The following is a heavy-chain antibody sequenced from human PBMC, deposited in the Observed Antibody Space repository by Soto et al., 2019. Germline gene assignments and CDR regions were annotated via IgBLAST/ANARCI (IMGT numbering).Heavy chain of an antibody. V-gene: IGHV1-2*02. J-gene: IGHJ4*02. CDR3: ARVEGSASSAGD. Sequence: QVQLVQSGAEVKQPGASVKVSCKASGYTFTNYYIHWARQAPGQGLEWMGYINPSSGGTNYAQKFQGRVTMTRDTSINTAYVDLNRLTSDDTAVYYCARVEGSASSAGDWGQGTLVTVSS. CDR2: INPSSGGT. D-gene: IGHD6-6*01. CDR1: GYTFTNYY.